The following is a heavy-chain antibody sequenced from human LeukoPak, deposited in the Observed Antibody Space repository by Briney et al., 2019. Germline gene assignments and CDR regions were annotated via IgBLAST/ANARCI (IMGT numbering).Heavy chain of an antibody. CDR1: GDSITNNKYS. V-gene: IGHV4-30-2*01. D-gene: IGHD2-2*01. Sequence: PSETLSLTCTVSGDSITNNKYSWSWIRQPPGKGLEWIGYIYHSGSTYYNPSLKSRVTISVDRSKNQFSLKLSSVTAADTAVYYCARVHCSSTSCYPYYFDYWGQGTLVTVSS. CDR3: ARVHCSSTSCYPYYFDY. CDR2: IYHSGST. J-gene: IGHJ4*02.